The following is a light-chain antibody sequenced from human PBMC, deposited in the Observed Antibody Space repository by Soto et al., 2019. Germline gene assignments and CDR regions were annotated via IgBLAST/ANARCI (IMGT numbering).Light chain of an antibody. CDR1: QDISNY. V-gene: IGKV1-33*01. Sequence: DIQMTQSPSSLSASVGDRVTITCQASQDISNYLIWYQQKPGKAPKLLIYDAFNLETGVPSRFSGSGSGTDFTFTISRLQPEHIATYHFQQYDNFPFTFGPGTKVDIK. J-gene: IGKJ3*01. CDR3: QQYDNFPFT. CDR2: DAF.